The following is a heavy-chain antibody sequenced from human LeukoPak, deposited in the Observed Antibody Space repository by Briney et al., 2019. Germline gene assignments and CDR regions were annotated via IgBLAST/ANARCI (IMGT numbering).Heavy chain of an antibody. D-gene: IGHD6-13*01. CDR3: ARAEWDSSSWFGSQTYYFDY. V-gene: IGHV4-59*01. CDR2: IYYSGST. J-gene: IGHJ4*02. CDR1: GGSISSYY. Sequence: SETLSLTCTVSGGSISSYYWSWIRQPPGKGLEWIGYIYYSGSTNYNPSLKSRVTISVDTSKNQFSLKLSSVTAADTAVYYCARAEWDSSSWFGSQTYYFDYWGQGTLVTVSS.